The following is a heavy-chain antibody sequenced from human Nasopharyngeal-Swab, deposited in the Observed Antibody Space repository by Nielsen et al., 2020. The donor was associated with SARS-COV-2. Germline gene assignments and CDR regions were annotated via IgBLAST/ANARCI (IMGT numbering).Heavy chain of an antibody. V-gene: IGHV3-30-3*01. CDR2: ISYDGSNK. J-gene: IGHJ4*02. CDR1: GFTFSRYT. Sequence: GESLKISCAASGFTFSRYTMHWVRQAPGKGLEGVAVISYDGSNKYYADSVKGRFTISRDISKNTLYLQMNSLRAEDTAVFYCASTPLDSSGYYYAFHHWGRGPLVTVSS. D-gene: IGHD3-22*01. CDR3: ASTPLDSSGYYYAFHH.